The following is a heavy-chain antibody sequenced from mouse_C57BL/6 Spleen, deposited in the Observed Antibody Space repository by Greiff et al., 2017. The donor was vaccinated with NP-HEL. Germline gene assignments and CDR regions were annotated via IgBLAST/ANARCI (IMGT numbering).Heavy chain of an antibody. CDR2: INYDGSST. J-gene: IGHJ3*01. V-gene: IGHV5-16*01. Sequence: EVKLVESEGGLVQPGSSMKLSCTASGFTFSDYYMAWVRQVPEKGLEWVANINYDGSSTYYLDSLKSRFIISRDNAKNILYLQMSSLKSEDTATYYCARDDYDGGFAYWGKGTLVTVSA. D-gene: IGHD2-4*01. CDR3: ARDDYDGGFAY. CDR1: GFTFSDYY.